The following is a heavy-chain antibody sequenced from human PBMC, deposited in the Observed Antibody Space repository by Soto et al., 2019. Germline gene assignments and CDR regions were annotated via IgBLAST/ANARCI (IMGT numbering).Heavy chain of an antibody. CDR2: IYWNDDK. J-gene: IGHJ4*02. CDR1: GFSLSTSGVG. Sequence: QITLKESGPTLVKPTQTLTLTCTFSGFSLSTSGVGVGWIRQPPGKALEWLALIYWNDDKRYSPSLKSRPTITKDTSKNQVVLTMTNMDPVDTATYYCAHRLAGRNYVDYWGQGTLVTVSS. CDR3: AHRLAGRNYVDY. V-gene: IGHV2-5*01.